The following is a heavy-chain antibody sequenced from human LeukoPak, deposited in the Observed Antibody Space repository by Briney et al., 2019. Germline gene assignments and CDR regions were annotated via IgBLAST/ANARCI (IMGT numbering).Heavy chain of an antibody. CDR3: ARHRSGFDP. CDR2: MNPYIGNT. Sequence: ASVKVSCKASGYTFTNYDINWVRQTTGQGLEWMGWMNPYIGNTGFAQNFQGRITMTRNTSISAAYMELSSLRSEDTAVYYCARHRSGFDPWGQGTLVTVSS. CDR1: GYTFTNYD. J-gene: IGHJ5*02. V-gene: IGHV1-8*01.